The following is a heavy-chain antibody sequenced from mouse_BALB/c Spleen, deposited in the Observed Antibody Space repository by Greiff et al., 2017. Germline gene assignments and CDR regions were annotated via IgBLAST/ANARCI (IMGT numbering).Heavy chain of an antibody. CDR3: ARGYQGYAMDY. CDR2: IWAGGST. V-gene: IGHV2-9*02. J-gene: IGHJ4*01. Sequence: VQGVESGPGLVAPSQSLSITCTVSGFSLTSYGVHWVRQPPGKGLEWLGVIWAGGSTNYNSALMSRLSISKDNSKGQVFFKMNSLQTDDTALYYCARGYQGYAMDYWGQGTSVTVSS. CDR1: GFSLTSYG. D-gene: IGHD3-2*02.